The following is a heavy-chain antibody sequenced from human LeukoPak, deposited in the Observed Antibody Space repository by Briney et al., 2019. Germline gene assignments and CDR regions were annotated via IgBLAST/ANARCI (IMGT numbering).Heavy chain of an antibody. CDR1: GFTFDDYG. V-gene: IGHV3-20*01. CDR3: AKRGGRCSSSREADAFDI. Sequence: GGSLRLSCAASGFTFDDYGMSWVRQAPGKGLEWVSGINWNGGSTGYADSVKGRFTISRDNAKNSLYLQMNSLRAEDTALYHCAKRGGRCSSSREADAFDIWGQGTMVTVSS. CDR2: INWNGGST. J-gene: IGHJ3*02. D-gene: IGHD6-13*01.